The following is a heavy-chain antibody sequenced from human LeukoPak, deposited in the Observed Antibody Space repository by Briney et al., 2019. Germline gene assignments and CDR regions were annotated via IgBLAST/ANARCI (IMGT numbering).Heavy chain of an antibody. V-gene: IGHV1-18*01. CDR1: GYTFPIYC. J-gene: IGHJ5*02. Sequence: ASVKVPCKAWGYTFPIYCIVWVRQAPGQGREGMGWIRPYNGNTKYPQKFQGRVIMTTDTATTTVYMELRSLTSDDTAMYYCAGQGGYAWSWFDPWGQGTLVTVSS. D-gene: IGHD3-3*01. CDR3: AGQGGYAWSWFDP. CDR2: IRPYNGNT.